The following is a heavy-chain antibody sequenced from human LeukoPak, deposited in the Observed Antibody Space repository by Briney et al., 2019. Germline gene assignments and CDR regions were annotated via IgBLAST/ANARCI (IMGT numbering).Heavy chain of an antibody. CDR1: GGSISSSNW. D-gene: IGHD3-10*01. CDR3: ARAPLTLWFGTGHGYYSDY. J-gene: IGHJ4*02. CDR2: IYHSGST. V-gene: IGHV4-4*02. Sequence: PSETLSLTCAVSGGSISSSNWWSWVRQPLGKGLEWIGEIYHSGSTNYNPSLKSRVTISVDKSKNQFSLKLSSVTAAGTAVYYCARAPLTLWFGTGHGYYSDYWGQGTLVTVSS.